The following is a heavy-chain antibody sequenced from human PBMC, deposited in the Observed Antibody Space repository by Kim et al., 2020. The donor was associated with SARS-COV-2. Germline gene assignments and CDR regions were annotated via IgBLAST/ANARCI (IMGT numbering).Heavy chain of an antibody. CDR3: ARVGRDCFSTSCFPYYGMDV. V-gene: IGHV1-18*01. CDR1: GYSFTTYG. J-gene: IGHJ6*02. CDR2: ISAYNGDT. D-gene: IGHD2-2*01. Sequence: ASVKVSCKASGYSFTTYGISWVRQAPGQGLAWVGWISAYNGDTNYAPKLQGRGTMTTDTSTSTAYLELRSLRSDDTAVYYCARVGRDCFSTSCFPYYGMDVWGQGTTVTVSS.